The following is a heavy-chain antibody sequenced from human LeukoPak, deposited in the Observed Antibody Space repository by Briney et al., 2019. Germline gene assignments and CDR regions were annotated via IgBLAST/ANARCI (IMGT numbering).Heavy chain of an antibody. D-gene: IGHD6-19*01. J-gene: IGHJ4*02. CDR3: GAGVYFFDY. Sequence: PGGSLRLSCATSGFSFRNYGMHWVRQAPGKGLEWVAVIWFDGSNKYYADSVKGRFTISRDNSENTLYLQMDSLSPEDTAVYYCGAGVYFFDYWGQGTLVTVSS. CDR1: GFSFRNYG. CDR2: IWFDGSNK. V-gene: IGHV3-33*01.